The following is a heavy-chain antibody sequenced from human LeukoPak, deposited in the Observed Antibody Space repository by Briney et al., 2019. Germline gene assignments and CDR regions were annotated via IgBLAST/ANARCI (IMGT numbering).Heavy chain of an antibody. D-gene: IGHD2-2*01. CDR3: ARAVICSSTPHPGRCFDL. CDR2: ISYDGSNI. Sequence: PGGSLRLSCAASGFTFSSYGMHWVRQAPGKGLEWVAVISYDGSNIYYADSVKGRFTISRDNSKNTLYLQMNSLRAEDTAVYYCARAVICSSTPHPGRCFDLWGRGTLVTVSS. CDR1: GFTFSSYG. V-gene: IGHV3-30*03. J-gene: IGHJ2*01.